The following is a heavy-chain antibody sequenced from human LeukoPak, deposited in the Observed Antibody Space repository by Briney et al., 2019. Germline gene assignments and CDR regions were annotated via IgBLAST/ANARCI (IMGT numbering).Heavy chain of an antibody. V-gene: IGHV1-18*01. Sequence: ASVKVSCKAYGYTFTSYGITWVRQAPGQGPEWMGWISAYAGKTEYAQKFQGRVTMTTDTSTNTAYMELRSLGSDDTAVYYCARDLGNRVATTPDHWGQGTQVTVSS. CDR1: GYTFTSYG. CDR3: ARDLGNRVATTPDH. J-gene: IGHJ4*02. CDR2: ISAYAGKT. D-gene: IGHD5-12*01.